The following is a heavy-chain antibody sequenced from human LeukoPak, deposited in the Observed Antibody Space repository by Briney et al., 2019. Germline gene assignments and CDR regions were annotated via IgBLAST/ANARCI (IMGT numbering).Heavy chain of an antibody. V-gene: IGHV1-8*01. CDR1: GYTFTSYD. CDR3: AREGGSNYPRWFDP. D-gene: IGHD4-11*01. Sequence: ASVKVSCKASGYTFTSYDINWVRQATGQGLEWMGWMNPNSGNTGYAQKFQGRVTMTRNTSISTAYMELSSLRSEDTAVYYCAREGGSNYPRWFDPWGQGTLVTVSS. CDR2: MNPNSGNT. J-gene: IGHJ5*02.